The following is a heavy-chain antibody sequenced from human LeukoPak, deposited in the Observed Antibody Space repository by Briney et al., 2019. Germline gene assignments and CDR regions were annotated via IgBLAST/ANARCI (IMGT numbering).Heavy chain of an antibody. CDR3: ARDWALDS. CDR2: ISKNGHTT. D-gene: IGHD3-16*01. V-gene: IGHV3-48*03. CDR1: TFIFSEYD. J-gene: IGHJ4*02. Sequence: KTGGSLRLSCDTSTFIFSEYDMNWVRQAPGKGLEWVSYISKNGHTTYYADPLEGRFTISRDNAKMSLYLQMSSLRVEDTAVYYCARDWALDSWGQGTLVTVSS.